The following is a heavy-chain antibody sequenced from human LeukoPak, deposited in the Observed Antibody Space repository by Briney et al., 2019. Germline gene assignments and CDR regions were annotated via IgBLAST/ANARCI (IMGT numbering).Heavy chain of an antibody. CDR3: ARGGGLMVRGAYDY. CDR1: GYTFTSYA. V-gene: IGHV1-3*01. Sequence: GASVKVSCKASGYTFTSYAMHWVRQAPGQRLEWMGWINAGNGNTKYSQKFQGRVTITRDTSASTAYMELSSLRSEDTAVYYCARGGGLMVRGAYDYWGQGTLVTVSS. D-gene: IGHD3-10*01. J-gene: IGHJ4*02. CDR2: INAGNGNT.